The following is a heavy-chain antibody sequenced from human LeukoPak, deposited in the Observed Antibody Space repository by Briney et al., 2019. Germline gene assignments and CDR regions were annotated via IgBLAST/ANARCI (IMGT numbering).Heavy chain of an antibody. V-gene: IGHV3-11*01. CDR1: GFTFSDYY. CDR2: ISSSGSTI. Sequence: GGSLRLSCAASGFTFSDYYMSWIRQAPGKGLEWVSYISSSGSTIYYADSVKGRSTISRDNAKNSLYLQMNSLRAEDTAVYYCASRPYSSSWYFDYWGQGTLVTVSS. J-gene: IGHJ4*02. D-gene: IGHD6-13*01. CDR3: ASRPYSSSWYFDY.